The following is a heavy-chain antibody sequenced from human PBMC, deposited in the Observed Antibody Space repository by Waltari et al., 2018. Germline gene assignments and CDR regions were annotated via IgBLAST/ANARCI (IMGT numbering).Heavy chain of an antibody. V-gene: IGHV1-69*12. D-gene: IGHD7-27*01. J-gene: IGHJ6*03. CDR1: GGPFGGHG. CDR3: ATHKLGVSQHYYHMDA. Sequence: HVQLVQSGAEVRTPGSSVKVSCQASGGPFGGHGISWVRLLPGQRLEWMGVIIPMFGIPDYSQKFQGRLTITADESTSTAYMDLNSLTSEDTAIYYCATHKLGVSQHYYHMDAWGKGTTVTISS. CDR2: IIPMFGIP.